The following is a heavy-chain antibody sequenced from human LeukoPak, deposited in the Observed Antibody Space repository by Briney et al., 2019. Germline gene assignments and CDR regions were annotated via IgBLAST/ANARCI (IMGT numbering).Heavy chain of an antibody. CDR1: GYTFTSYD. CDR2: MNPNSGNT. Sequence: ASVKVSCKASGYTFTSYDINWVRQATGQGLEWMGWMNPNSGNTGYAQKFQGRVTMTRNTSISTAYMELSSLRSEDTAVYSCARGLLGDYAIDYWGQGTLVTVSS. J-gene: IGHJ4*02. V-gene: IGHV1-8*01. D-gene: IGHD4-17*01. CDR3: ARGLLGDYAIDY.